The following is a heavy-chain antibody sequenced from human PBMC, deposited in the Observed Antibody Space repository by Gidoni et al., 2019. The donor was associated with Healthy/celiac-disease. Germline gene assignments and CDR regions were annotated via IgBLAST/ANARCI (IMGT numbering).Heavy chain of an antibody. Sequence: QVQLVESGGGVVQTGRSLRLSCAASGFTFSSYGMHWVRQAPGKGLEWVAVISYDGSNKYYADSVKGRFTISRDNSKNTLYLQMNSLRAEDTAVYYCAKDTSSALDYWGQGTLVTVSS. CDR2: ISYDGSNK. J-gene: IGHJ4*02. V-gene: IGHV3-30*18. CDR1: GFTFSSYG. D-gene: IGHD6-19*01. CDR3: AKDTSSALDY.